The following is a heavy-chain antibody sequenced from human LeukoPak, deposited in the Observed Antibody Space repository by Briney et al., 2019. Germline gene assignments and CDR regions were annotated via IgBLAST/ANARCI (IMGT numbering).Heavy chain of an antibody. CDR3: ARDPYYYDSSGTGVFDY. V-gene: IGHV4-39*07. Sequence: SETLSLTCTVSGGSISSSSYYWGWIRQPPGKGLEWIGSIYYSGSTYYNPSLKSRVTISVDTSKNQFSLKLSSVTAADTAVYYCARDPYYYDSSGTGVFDYWGQGTLVTVSS. CDR1: GGSISSSSYY. D-gene: IGHD3-22*01. CDR2: IYYSGST. J-gene: IGHJ4*02.